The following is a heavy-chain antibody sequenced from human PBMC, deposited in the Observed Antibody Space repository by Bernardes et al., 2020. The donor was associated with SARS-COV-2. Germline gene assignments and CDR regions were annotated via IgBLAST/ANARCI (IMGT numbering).Heavy chain of an antibody. CDR1: GYTFTGYY. CDR3: ARDLAPGPYYYGSGSYAPYYYFGMDV. CDR2: INPNSGGT. Sequence: ASVKVSCKASGYTFTGYYMHWVRQAPGQGLEWMGWINPNSGGTNYAQKFQGRVTMTRDTSISTAYMELSRLRSDDTAVYYCARDLAPGPYYYGSGSYAPYYYFGMDVWGQGTTVTVSS. V-gene: IGHV1-2*02. J-gene: IGHJ6*02. D-gene: IGHD3-10*01.